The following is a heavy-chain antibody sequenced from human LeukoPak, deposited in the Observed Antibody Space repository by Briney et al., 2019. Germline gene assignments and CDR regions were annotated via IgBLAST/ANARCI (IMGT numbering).Heavy chain of an antibody. J-gene: IGHJ4*02. CDR3: ARGGFGSGGHFDY. Sequence: GASVTVSCKASGYTFTSYDTNWVRQATGQGLEWMGWMNPNSGDTGYVQKFQGRVTMTRSTSISTAYMELSSLRSEDTTIYYCARGGFGSGGHFDYWGQGTLVTVSS. CDR2: MNPNSGDT. CDR1: GYTFTSYD. V-gene: IGHV1-8*01. D-gene: IGHD3-10*01.